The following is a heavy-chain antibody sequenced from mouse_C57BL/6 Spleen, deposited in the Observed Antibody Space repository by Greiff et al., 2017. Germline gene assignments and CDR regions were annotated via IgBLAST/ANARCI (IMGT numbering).Heavy chain of an antibody. V-gene: IGHV1-64*01. CDR3: AREGHWFDY. J-gene: IGHJ2*01. Sequence: QVQLQQSGAELVKPGASVKLSCKASGYTFTSYWMHWVKQRPGQGLEWMGMIHPNSGSTNYNEKFKSKATLTVDKSSSTANMQLSSLTSEDSAVYYCAREGHWFDYWGQGTTLTVSS. CDR1: GYTFTSYW. D-gene: IGHD4-1*01. CDR2: IHPNSGST.